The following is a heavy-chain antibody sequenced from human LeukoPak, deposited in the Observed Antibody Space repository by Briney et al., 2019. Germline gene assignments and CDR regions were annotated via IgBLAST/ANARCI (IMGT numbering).Heavy chain of an antibody. CDR1: GDSVSSNSAA. Sequence: SQTLSLTCAISGDSVSSNSAAWNWIRQSPSRGLEWLGRTYYRSKWYNDYAVSVKSRITINPDTSKNRFSLQLNSVTPEDTAVYYCASIRDYYDSSGYHLDAFDIWGQGTMVTVSS. J-gene: IGHJ3*02. D-gene: IGHD3-22*01. V-gene: IGHV6-1*01. CDR2: TYYRSKWYN. CDR3: ASIRDYYDSSGYHLDAFDI.